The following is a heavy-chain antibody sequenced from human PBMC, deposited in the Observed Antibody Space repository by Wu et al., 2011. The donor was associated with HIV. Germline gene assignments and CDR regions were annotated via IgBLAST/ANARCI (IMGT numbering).Heavy chain of an antibody. CDR2: IIPMFGTP. Sequence: QVQLVQSGAEVKKPGSSAKVSCKASGGTFSSHAINWVRQAPGQGLEWMGRIIPMFGTPNYARKFQGRVTITADESTGTAYMELSSLRSEDTAVYYCARGYKWDLPAYNWFDPWGQGNPGHRLL. J-gene: IGHJ5*02. D-gene: IGHD1-26*01. CDR3: ARGYKWDLPAYNWFDP. CDR1: GGTFSSHA. V-gene: IGHV1-69*18.